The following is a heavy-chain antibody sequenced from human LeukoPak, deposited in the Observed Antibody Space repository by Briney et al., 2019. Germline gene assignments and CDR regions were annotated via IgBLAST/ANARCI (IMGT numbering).Heavy chain of an antibody. J-gene: IGHJ6*02. D-gene: IGHD3-9*01. Sequence: GGSLRLSCAASGFTFSNFWMSWVRQAPGKGLEWVANIKPEGSEKYYVDSVKGRFTISRDNAKNSLYLQMNSLRAEDTAVYFCARDGHGDGILTGYSYFGMDVWGQGTTVTVSS. CDR2: IKPEGSEK. CDR1: GFTFSNFW. CDR3: ARDGHGDGILTGYSYFGMDV. V-gene: IGHV3-7*01.